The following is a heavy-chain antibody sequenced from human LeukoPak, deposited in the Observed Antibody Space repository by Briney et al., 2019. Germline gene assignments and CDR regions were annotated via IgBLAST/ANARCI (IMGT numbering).Heavy chain of an antibody. Sequence: GGSLRLSCAASGSTFSSYWMTWVRQAPGKGLEWVANIKQDGSEKYYVDSVKGRFTISRDNAKNSLYLQMNSLRAEDTAVYYCARKARTYYDYVWGSYRRAEYFQHWGQGTLVTVSS. V-gene: IGHV3-7*01. CDR2: IKQDGSEK. J-gene: IGHJ1*01. CDR1: GSTFSSYW. D-gene: IGHD3-16*02. CDR3: ARKARTYYDYVWGSYRRAEYFQH.